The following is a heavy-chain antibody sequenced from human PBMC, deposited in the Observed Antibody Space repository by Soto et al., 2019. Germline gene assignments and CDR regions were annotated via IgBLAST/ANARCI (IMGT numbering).Heavy chain of an antibody. J-gene: IGHJ6*02. CDR1: GFTFSDYY. V-gene: IGHV3-11*06. CDR3: ARGGYYYGMDV. CDR2: ISSSSSYT. Sequence: GGSLRLFCGASGFTFSDYYMSWIRQAPGKRLEWVSYISSSSSYTYYADSVKGRFTISRDNAKNSLYLQMNSLRAEDAAVYYCARGGYYYGMDVWGQGTTGTVSS.